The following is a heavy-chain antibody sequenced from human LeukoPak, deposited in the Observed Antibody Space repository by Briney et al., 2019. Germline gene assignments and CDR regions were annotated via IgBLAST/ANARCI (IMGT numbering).Heavy chain of an antibody. D-gene: IGHD3-22*01. V-gene: IGHV1-69*08. J-gene: IGHJ4*02. CDR1: GGTFSSYT. CDR3: ARVNYYDSSGFDY. CDR2: IIPILGTA. Sequence: SVKVSCKASGGTFSSYTISWVRQAPGQGLEWMGRIIPILGTANYAQNFQGRATITADKSTSTAYMELSSLRSEDTAVYYCARVNYYDSSGFDYWGQGTLVTVSS.